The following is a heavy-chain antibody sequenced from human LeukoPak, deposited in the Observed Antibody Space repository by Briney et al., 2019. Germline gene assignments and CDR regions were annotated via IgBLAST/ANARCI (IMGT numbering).Heavy chain of an antibody. D-gene: IGHD3-22*01. J-gene: IGHJ3*02. Sequence: GGSLRLSCAASGFTFSNYAMHWVRQAPGKGLEWVALISYDGSNKYYADSVKGRFTISRDNSKNTLYLQMNSLRAEDTAVYYCARAKGYYDSSGNDAFDIWGQGTMVTVSS. CDR3: ARAKGYYDSSGNDAFDI. V-gene: IGHV3-30-3*01. CDR1: GFTFSNYA. CDR2: ISYDGSNK.